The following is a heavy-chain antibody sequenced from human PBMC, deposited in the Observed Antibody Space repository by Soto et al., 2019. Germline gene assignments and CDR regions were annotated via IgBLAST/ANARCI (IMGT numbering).Heavy chain of an antibody. CDR3: ARVGAYFAEFDYFDY. D-gene: IGHD3-10*01. J-gene: IGHJ4*02. Sequence: PRLSCSASRLNFNSYTMNYMRQAPRKRLEWVSSIRRFSDRTYYADSVKGRVAIFRANAENSVYLQVKSLRAEDTAVDYCARVGAYFAEFDYFDYGGQGTPVTVSS. CDR2: IRRFSDRT. CDR1: RLNFNSYT. V-gene: IGHV3-21*06.